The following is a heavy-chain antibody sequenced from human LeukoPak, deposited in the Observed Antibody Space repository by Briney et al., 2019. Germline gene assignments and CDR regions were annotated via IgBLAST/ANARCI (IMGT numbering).Heavy chain of an antibody. V-gene: IGHV1-2*02. J-gene: IGHJ4*01. Sequence: ASVKVSCKASGYTFTGYYMHWVRQAPGQGLEWMGWINPNSGGTNYAQKFQGRVTMTRDTSISTAYMELSRLRSDDTAVYYCARSLLWFGESYYFDYWGQEPWSPSPQ. CDR1: GYTFTGYY. CDR3: ARSLLWFGESYYFDY. CDR2: INPNSGGT. D-gene: IGHD3-10*01.